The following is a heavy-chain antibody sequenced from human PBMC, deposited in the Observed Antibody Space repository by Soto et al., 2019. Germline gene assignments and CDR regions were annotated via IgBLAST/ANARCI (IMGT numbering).Heavy chain of an antibody. D-gene: IGHD2-2*01. J-gene: IGHJ6*02. Sequence: PSETLSLTCAVSGGSFRGYYWSWIRQPPGRGLEWIGEINHSGTTNYNPSLKSQISISIDTSKNRFSLNLTSVTPADTAVYYCARGSAFVVVPAALVPPALRRGMDVWGQGTTVTVSS. CDR2: INHSGTT. V-gene: IGHV4-34*01. CDR3: ARGSAFVVVPAALVPPALRRGMDV. CDR1: GGSFRGYY.